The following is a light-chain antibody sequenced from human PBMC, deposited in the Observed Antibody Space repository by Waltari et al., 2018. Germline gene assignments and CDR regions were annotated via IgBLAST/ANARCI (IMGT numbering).Light chain of an antibody. CDR2: DVG. V-gene: IGLV2-14*01. CDR1: STDVGAYNF. CDR3: SSYTTSTTLL. J-gene: IGLJ1*01. Sequence: QSALTQPASVSGSPGQSLTLSCTGSSTDVGAYNFVSWYQQHPGKVPTLILYDVGNRPPGISHRFSASKSGNTASLTISGLQEEDEGEYYCSSYTTSTTLLFGTGTRLTVL.